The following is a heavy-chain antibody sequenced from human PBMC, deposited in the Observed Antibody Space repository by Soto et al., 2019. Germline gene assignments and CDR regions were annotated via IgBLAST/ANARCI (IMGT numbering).Heavy chain of an antibody. CDR1: GGTFSSYA. CDR3: ARVGDCSGGSCYGNSYNWFDP. Sequence: QVQLVQSGAEVKKPGSSVKVSCKASGGTFSSYAIIWVRQAPGQGLEWMGGIIPIFGTSNYAQKFQGRVTITADESTXXAXMXXSSLRSEDTAVYYCARVGDCSGGSCYGNSYNWFDPWGPGTLVTVSS. V-gene: IGHV1-69*12. D-gene: IGHD2-15*01. J-gene: IGHJ5*02. CDR2: IIPIFGTS.